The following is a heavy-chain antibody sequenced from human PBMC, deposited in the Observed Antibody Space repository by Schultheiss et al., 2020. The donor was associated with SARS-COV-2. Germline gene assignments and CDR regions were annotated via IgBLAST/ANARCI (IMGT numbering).Heavy chain of an antibody. CDR1: RFTFSSYE. CDR2: ISSSGSTI. CDR3: AREARDYDFWSGYYNDY. D-gene: IGHD3-3*01. Sequence: GGSLRLSCAASRFTFSSYEMNWVRQAPGKGLEWVSYISSSGSTIYYADSVKGRLTVSRDNAKNSLYLHINSLRAEDTAVYYCAREARDYDFWSGYYNDYWGQGTLVTVSS. J-gene: IGHJ4*02. V-gene: IGHV3-48*03.